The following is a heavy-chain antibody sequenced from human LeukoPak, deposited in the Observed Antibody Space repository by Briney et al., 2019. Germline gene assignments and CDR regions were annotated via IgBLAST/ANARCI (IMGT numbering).Heavy chain of an antibody. V-gene: IGHV4-59*01. CDR3: ARTYYYASGAFDI. D-gene: IGHD3-10*01. Sequence: PSETLSLTCTVSGGSISSYYWSWIRQPPGKGLEWIGYIYYSGSTNYNPSLKSRVPISVDTSKNQFSLKLSSVTAADTAVYYCARTYYYASGAFDIWGQGTMVTVSS. CDR2: IYYSGST. CDR1: GGSISSYY. J-gene: IGHJ3*02.